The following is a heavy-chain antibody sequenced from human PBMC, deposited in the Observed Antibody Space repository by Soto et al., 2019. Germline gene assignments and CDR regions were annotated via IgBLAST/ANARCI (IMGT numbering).Heavy chain of an antibody. D-gene: IGHD2-2*01. CDR3: ARQTTRYCSSTSCRTAFDY. V-gene: IGHV1-69*01. Sequence: QVQLVQSGAEVKKPGSSVKVSCKASGGTFSSYAISWVRQAPGQGLEWMGGIIPIFGTANYAQKFQGRVTITADESTSTAYMELSSLRSEDTAVYYSARQTTRYCSSTSCRTAFDYWGQGTLVTVSS. J-gene: IGHJ4*02. CDR1: GGTFSSYA. CDR2: IIPIFGTA.